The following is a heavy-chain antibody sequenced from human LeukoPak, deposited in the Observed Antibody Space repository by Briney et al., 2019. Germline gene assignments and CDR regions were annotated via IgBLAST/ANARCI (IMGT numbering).Heavy chain of an antibody. J-gene: IGHJ6*03. CDR3: ALRGYGYGSPYYYYYYMDV. D-gene: IGHD5-18*01. CDR2: MNPNSGNT. Sequence: ASVKVSCKASGYTFTSYDINWVRQATGQGLEWMGWMNPNSGNTGYAQKFQGRVTMTRNTSISTAYMELSSLRSEDTTVYYCALRGYGYGSPYYYYYYMDVWGKGTTVTVSS. CDR1: GYTFTSYD. V-gene: IGHV1-8*01.